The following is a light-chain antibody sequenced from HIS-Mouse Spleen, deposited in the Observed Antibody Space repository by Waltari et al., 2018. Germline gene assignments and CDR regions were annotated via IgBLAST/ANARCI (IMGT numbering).Light chain of an antibody. CDR3: SSYTSSSFNVV. CDR1: SSAVGGYNY. J-gene: IGLJ2*01. CDR2: DVS. V-gene: IGLV2-14*03. Sequence: QSALTQPASVSGSPGQSITISCTGTSSAVGGYNYVSWYQQHPGKAPKLMIYDVSNWPSGVSNRFSGSKSGNTASLTISGLQAEDEADYYCSSYTSSSFNVVFGGGTKLTVL.